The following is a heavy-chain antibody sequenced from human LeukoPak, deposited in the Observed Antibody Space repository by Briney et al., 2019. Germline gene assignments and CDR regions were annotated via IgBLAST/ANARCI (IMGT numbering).Heavy chain of an antibody. D-gene: IGHD6-6*01. CDR1: GFAFSSYA. Sequence: GGSLRLSCAASGFAFSSYAMSWVRQAPGKGLEWVSAISGSGGTTYYADSVKGRFTISRDNSKNTLYLQMNSLTAEDTAVYYCAKGFGGARPDYFDYWGQGTLVTVSS. CDR2: ISGSGGTT. CDR3: AKGFGGARPDYFDY. J-gene: IGHJ4*02. V-gene: IGHV3-23*01.